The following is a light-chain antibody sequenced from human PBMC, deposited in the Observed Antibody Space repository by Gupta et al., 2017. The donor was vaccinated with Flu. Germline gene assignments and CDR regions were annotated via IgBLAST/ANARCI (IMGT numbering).Light chain of an antibody. CDR3: QHGPITPQT. V-gene: IGKV1-39*01. J-gene: IGKJ1*01. CDR1: RHIGSF. Sequence: RTQSPSSLSASVGDRVIITCLASRHIGSFLNWYQQRPGRAPELLIFAASSLQSGVPSSFSGSGSETDFTLTINGLQSEDFATYFCQHGPITPQTFGQGTKVDIK. CDR2: AAS.